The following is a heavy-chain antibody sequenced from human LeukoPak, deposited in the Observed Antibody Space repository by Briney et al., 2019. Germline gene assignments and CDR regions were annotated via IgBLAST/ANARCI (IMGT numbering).Heavy chain of an antibody. CDR3: AKDPLRGFQYYYDASDSLEYCQH. V-gene: IGHV3-30*02. Sequence: GGSLRLSCAASGFTFSSYGMQWVRQAPGKGLEWVASIRYDGSTQHHADSVQGRFTISRDNSQNTLYLQMNSLRAEDTAIYYCAKDPLRGFQYYYDASDSLEYCQHWGQGTLVTVSS. CDR1: GFTFSSYG. D-gene: IGHD3-22*01. J-gene: IGHJ1*01. CDR2: IRYDGSTQ.